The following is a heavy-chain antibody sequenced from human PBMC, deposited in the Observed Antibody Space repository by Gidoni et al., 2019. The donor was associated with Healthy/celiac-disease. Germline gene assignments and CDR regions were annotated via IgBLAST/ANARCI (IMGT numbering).Heavy chain of an antibody. CDR2: ISGSGGST. CDR1: GFTFSSYA. Sequence: EVQLLESGGGLVQPGGSLRLSCAASGFTFSSYAMSWVRQAPGKGLEWVSAISGSGGSTYYADSVKGRFTISRDNSKNTLYLQMNRLRAEDTAVYYCANMVRGVPPGWYYGMDVWGQGTTVTVSS. V-gene: IGHV3-23*01. CDR3: ANMVRGVPPGWYYGMDV. J-gene: IGHJ6*02. D-gene: IGHD3-10*01.